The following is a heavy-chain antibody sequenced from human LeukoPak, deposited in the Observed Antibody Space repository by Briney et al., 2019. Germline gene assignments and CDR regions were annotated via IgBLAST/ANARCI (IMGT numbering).Heavy chain of an antibody. CDR3: AKVAHSSGWY. CDR2: IYSDDST. V-gene: IGHV3-53*01. J-gene: IGHJ4*02. D-gene: IGHD6-19*01. Sequence: PGGSLRLSCVVSGFTVSSSYMSWVRQAPGKGLEWVSVIYSDDSTFYADSVKGRFTISRDNSKNTVFLQMNSPRAEDTALYYCAKVAHSSGWYWGQGTLVTVSS. CDR1: GFTVSSSY.